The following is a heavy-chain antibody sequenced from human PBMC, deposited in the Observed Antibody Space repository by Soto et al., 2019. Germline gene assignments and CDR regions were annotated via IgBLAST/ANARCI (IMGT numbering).Heavy chain of an antibody. V-gene: IGHV3-49*03. CDR2: IRSKAYGGTT. Sequence: PGGSLRLSCTASGFTFGDYAMSWCRRAPGKGLEWVGFIRSKAYGGTTEYAASVKGRFTISRDDSKSIAYLQMNSLKTEDTAVYYCTSLLTGYYSGGPELTDYWGQGTLVTVSS. D-gene: IGHD3-9*01. CDR3: TSLLTGYYSGGPELTDY. CDR1: GFTFGDYA. J-gene: IGHJ4*02.